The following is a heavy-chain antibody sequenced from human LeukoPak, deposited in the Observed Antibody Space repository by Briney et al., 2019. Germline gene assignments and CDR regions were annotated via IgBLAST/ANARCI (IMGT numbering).Heavy chain of an antibody. J-gene: IGHJ6*03. CDR3: ARSLGSIYYYYYMDV. CDR2: ISGSGSTI. Sequence: GGSLRLSCAASGFSFSNYAMNWVRQAPGKGLEWLSYISGSGSTIYYVDSVKGRFSFSRDNAKNSLYLQMNSLRAEDTAVYYCARSLGSIYYYYYMDVWGKGTTVTVSS. CDR1: GFSFSNYA. D-gene: IGHD3-16*01. V-gene: IGHV3-48*03.